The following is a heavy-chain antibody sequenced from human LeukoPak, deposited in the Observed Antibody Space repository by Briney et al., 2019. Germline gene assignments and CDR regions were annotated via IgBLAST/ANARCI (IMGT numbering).Heavy chain of an antibody. Sequence: ASVKVSCKASGYTFTSYGISWVRQAPGQGLEWMGWISAYNGNTNYAQKLQGRVTMTTDTSTSTAYMELRSLRSDDTAVYYCARLYELSFGGVIVTYYFDYWGQGTLVTVSS. V-gene: IGHV1-18*01. J-gene: IGHJ4*02. D-gene: IGHD3-16*02. CDR2: ISAYNGNT. CDR1: GYTFTSYG. CDR3: ARLYELSFGGVIVTYYFDY.